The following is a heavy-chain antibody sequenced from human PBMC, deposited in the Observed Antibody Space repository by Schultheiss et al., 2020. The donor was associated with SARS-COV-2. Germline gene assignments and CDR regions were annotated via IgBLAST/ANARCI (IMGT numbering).Heavy chain of an antibody. Sequence: SETLSLTCTVSGGSISSYYWSWIRQPPGKGLEWIGYIYHSGSAYYNPSLKSRVTISVDTSKNQFSLKLSSVTAADTAVYYCARDYYDTSGYAFDYWGQGTLVTVSS. CDR3: ARDYYDTSGYAFDY. CDR1: GGSISSYY. CDR2: IYHSGSA. D-gene: IGHD3-22*01. V-gene: IGHV4-59*12. J-gene: IGHJ4*02.